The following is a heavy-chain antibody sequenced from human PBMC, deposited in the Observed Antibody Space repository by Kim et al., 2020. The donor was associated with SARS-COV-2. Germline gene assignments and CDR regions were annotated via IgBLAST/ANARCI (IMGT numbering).Heavy chain of an antibody. J-gene: IGHJ6*03. D-gene: IGHD2-15*01. CDR3: AKAGSGSPAYYYYYMDV. CDR1: GFTFSSYG. V-gene: IGHV3-30*18. CDR2: ISYDGSNK. Sequence: GGSLRLSCAASGFTFSSYGMHWVRQAPVKGLEWVAVISYDGSNKYYADSVKGRFTISRDNSKNTLYLQMNSLRAEDTAVYYCAKAGSGSPAYYYYYMDVWGKGTTVTVSS.